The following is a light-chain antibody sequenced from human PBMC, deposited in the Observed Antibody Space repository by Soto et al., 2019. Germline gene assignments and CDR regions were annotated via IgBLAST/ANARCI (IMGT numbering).Light chain of an antibody. CDR3: QQYSCWPLT. Sequence: EIVLTQSPATLSVSPGGRATLSCRASQNVMYNLAWYQQKPGQAPRLLVYGASTRATDAPPRFRGSGSGTEFSLTISSLQSEDYATYFCQQYSCWPLTFGQGSRVEIK. CDR1: QNVMYN. J-gene: IGKJ1*01. V-gene: IGKV3-15*01. CDR2: GAS.